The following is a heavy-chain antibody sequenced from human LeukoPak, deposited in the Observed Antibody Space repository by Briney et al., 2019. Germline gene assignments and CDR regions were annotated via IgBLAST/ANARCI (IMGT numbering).Heavy chain of an antibody. V-gene: IGHV4-39*01. CDR1: GGSISSSSYY. CDR2: IYYSGST. CDR3: ARLRTRWLVQGHY. Sequence: PSETLSLTCTVSGGSISSSSYYWGWIRQPPGKGLEWIGSIYYSGSTYYNPSLKSRVTISVDTSKNQFSLKLSSVTAADTAVYYCARLRTRWLVQGHYWGQGTLVTVSS. D-gene: IGHD6-19*01. J-gene: IGHJ4*02.